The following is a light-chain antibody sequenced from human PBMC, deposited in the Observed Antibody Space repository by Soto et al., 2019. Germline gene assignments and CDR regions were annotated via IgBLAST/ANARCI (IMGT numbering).Light chain of an antibody. CDR3: QQSYNFPRT. CDR1: QSISNF. Sequence: DIQLTQSPSSLSASGGDRVTITCRASQSISNFLNWYQQKPGQAPKLLISSASNVQSGVPSRFSGRGSGTEFTLTISGLQPEDSASYCCQQSYNFPRTFGQGTKVDIK. V-gene: IGKV1-39*01. CDR2: SAS. J-gene: IGKJ1*01.